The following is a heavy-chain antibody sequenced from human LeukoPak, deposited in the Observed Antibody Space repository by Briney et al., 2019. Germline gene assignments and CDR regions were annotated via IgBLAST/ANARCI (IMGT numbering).Heavy chain of an antibody. D-gene: IGHD6-13*01. V-gene: IGHV4-39*01. Sequence: PSETLSLTCTVSGGSISSSSYYWGWIRQPPGKGLEWIGSIYYSGSTYYNPSLKSRVTISVDTSKNQFSLKLSSVTAADTAVYYCARRGFIAAAGFDYWGQGTLVTVSS. CDR1: GGSISSSSYY. CDR3: ARRGFIAAAGFDY. CDR2: IYYSGST. J-gene: IGHJ4*02.